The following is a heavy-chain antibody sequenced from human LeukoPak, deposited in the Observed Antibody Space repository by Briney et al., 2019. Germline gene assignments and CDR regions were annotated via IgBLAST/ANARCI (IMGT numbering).Heavy chain of an antibody. V-gene: IGHV3-23*01. D-gene: IGHD5-18*01. CDR2: IGGSGGGI. Sequence: PGGSLRLSCAASGFTFSSYGMHWVRQAPGKGLEWVSVIGGSGGGIYYADSVKGRFTISRDNSKNTLYLQMNSLRADDTAVYYCAKAEGDVDTNFDYWGQGTLVTVSS. CDR3: AKAEGDVDTNFDY. J-gene: IGHJ4*02. CDR1: GFTFSSYG.